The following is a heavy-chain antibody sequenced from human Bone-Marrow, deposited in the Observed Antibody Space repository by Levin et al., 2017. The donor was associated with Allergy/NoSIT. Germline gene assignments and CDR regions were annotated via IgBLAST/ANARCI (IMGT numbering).Heavy chain of an antibody. CDR3: AKHYYDSSGYQVPVDY. Sequence: GESLKISCAASGFTFSSYGMHWVRQAPGKGLEWVAVISYDGSNKYYADSVKGRFTISRDNSKNTLYLQMNSLRAEDTAVYYCAKHYYDSSGYQVPVDYWGQGTLVTVSS. J-gene: IGHJ4*02. V-gene: IGHV3-30*18. CDR1: GFTFSSYG. D-gene: IGHD3-22*01. CDR2: ISYDGSNK.